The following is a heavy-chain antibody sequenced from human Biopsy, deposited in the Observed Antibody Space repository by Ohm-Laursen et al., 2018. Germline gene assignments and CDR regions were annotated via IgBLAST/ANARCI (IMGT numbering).Heavy chain of an antibody. CDR3: AADINVWNVNY. CDR1: GYTLTALS. Sequence: SLKASCKVSGYTLTALSMHWVRQAPGRGVEWMGGFAPENGKTIYAQKFQGRITMTEDTSTDTAYMELSSLRSEDTAVYYCAADINVWNVNYWGQGTQVTVSS. J-gene: IGHJ4*02. V-gene: IGHV1-24*01. CDR2: FAPENGKT. D-gene: IGHD1-1*01.